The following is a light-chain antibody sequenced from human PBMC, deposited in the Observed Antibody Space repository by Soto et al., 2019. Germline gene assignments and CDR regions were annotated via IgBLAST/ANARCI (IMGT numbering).Light chain of an antibody. V-gene: IGLV2-8*01. J-gene: IGLJ1*01. CDR1: SSDVGGYNY. CDR3: SSYAGSSNV. CDR2: EVN. Sequence: QSALAQPPAAAGSPGQSVAISCTGTSSDVGGYNYVSWYQQHPGKAPKLMICEVNKRPSGAPDRFSGSKSGNTPSLTVSGLQAEDEADYYCSSYAGSSNVFGTGTKGPVL.